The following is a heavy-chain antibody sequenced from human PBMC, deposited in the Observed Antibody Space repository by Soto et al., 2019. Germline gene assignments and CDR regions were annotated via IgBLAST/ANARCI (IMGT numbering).Heavy chain of an antibody. D-gene: IGHD1-26*01. CDR2: ISDSGSRM. CDR1: EFTLGGYS. J-gene: IGHJ4*02. V-gene: IGHV3-48*01. CDR3: APQGVGATGYLY. Sequence: GGSLRLSCVVSEFTLGGYSMNWVRQAPGKGLEWVSYISDSGSRMYYADSVKGRFTISRDSAKNSLYLQMNSLRAEDTAVYYCAPQGVGATGYLYWGQGTLVTVSS.